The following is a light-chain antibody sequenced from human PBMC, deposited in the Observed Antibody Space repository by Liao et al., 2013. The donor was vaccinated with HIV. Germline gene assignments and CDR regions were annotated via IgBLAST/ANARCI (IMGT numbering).Light chain of an antibody. CDR3: QVWDSSGDHPRV. V-gene: IGLV3-21*04. CDR1: NIASKA. Sequence: SFVLTQPPSVSVAPGKTATITCGGNNIASKAVHWYQQRPGQAPVLVIFYDNDRPSGIPARFSGANSGNTATLTISRVEGGDEADYYCQVWDSSGDHPRVFGGGTKLTVL. J-gene: IGLJ3*02. CDR2: YDN.